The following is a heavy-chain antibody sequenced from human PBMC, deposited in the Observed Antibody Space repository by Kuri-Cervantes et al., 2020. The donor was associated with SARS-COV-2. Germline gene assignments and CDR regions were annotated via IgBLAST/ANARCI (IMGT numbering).Heavy chain of an antibody. Sequence: SGPTLVTPTQTLTLTCTFSGLSLTTTGVGVAWIRQPPRKALEWLALIYWDDDKRYSPSLTSRLTITKDNYKNQVVLTMTNMDPVDTATYYCAHRPGIGQQLVGVGWFDPWGQGTLVTVSS. V-gene: IGHV2-5*02. J-gene: IGHJ5*02. CDR2: IYWDDDK. CDR3: AHRPGIGQQLVGVGWFDP. D-gene: IGHD6-13*01. CDR1: GLSLTTTGVG.